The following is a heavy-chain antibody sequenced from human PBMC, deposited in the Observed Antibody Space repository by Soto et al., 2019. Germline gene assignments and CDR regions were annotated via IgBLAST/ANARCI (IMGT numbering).Heavy chain of an antibody. CDR2: ISAYNGNT. D-gene: IGHD3-10*01. V-gene: IGHV1-18*01. CDR1: GYTFTSYG. J-gene: IGHJ6*02. CDR3: AGGGGGSTIGSGSYWSYYYGMDV. Sequence: QVQLVQSGAEVKKPGASVKVSCKASGYTFTSYGISWVRQAPGQGLEWMGWISAYNGNTNYAQKLQGRVTMTTDTSPSTGYMGVRSPRSDDTAVYYCAGGGGGSTIGSGSYWSYYYGMDVWGQGTTVTVSS.